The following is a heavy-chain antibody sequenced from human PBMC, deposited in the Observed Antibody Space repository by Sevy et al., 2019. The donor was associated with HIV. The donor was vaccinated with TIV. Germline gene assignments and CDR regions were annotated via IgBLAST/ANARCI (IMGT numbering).Heavy chain of an antibody. V-gene: IGHV4-39*01. CDR1: GISSSTSSYY. D-gene: IGHD6-13*01. CDR3: VIGGGGQQQLLRVYVDY. Sequence: SETLSLTCTVSGISSSTSSYYWGWIRQPPGKGLEWIASVYYSGNTYYSRSLKNRVTISEDTSKKQLSLKLTSVTAADTAIYYCVIGGGGQQQLLRVYVDYWGQGTLVTVSS. CDR2: VYYSGNT. J-gene: IGHJ4*02.